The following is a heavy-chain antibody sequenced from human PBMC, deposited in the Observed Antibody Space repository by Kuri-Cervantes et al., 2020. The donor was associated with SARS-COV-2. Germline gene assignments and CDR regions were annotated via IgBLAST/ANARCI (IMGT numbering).Heavy chain of an antibody. CDR3: ARLGVDYDFWSGYYRPFDY. CDR2: ISAYNGNT. J-gene: IGHJ4*02. CDR1: GYTFTSYD. Sequence: ASVKVSCKASGYTFTSYDINWVRQATGQGLEWMGWISAYNGNTNYAQKLQGRVTMTTDTSTSTAYMELRSLRSDDTAVYYCARLGVDYDFWSGYYRPFDYWGQGTLVTVSS. V-gene: IGHV1-18*01. D-gene: IGHD3-3*01.